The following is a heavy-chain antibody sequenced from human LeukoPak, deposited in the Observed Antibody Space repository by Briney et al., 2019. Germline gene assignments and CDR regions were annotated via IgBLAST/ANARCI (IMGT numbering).Heavy chain of an antibody. Sequence: GGSLRLSCAASGFTFSSYAMSWVRQAPGKGLECVSAISGSGGSTYYADSVKGRFTISRDNSKSTLYLQMGSLRAEDKAVYYCARERANYDFLRPYYSWFNPGGQGTLATVSS. CDR1: GFTFSSYA. D-gene: IGHD3-3*01. J-gene: IGHJ5*02. CDR2: ISGSGGST. V-gene: IGHV3-64*02. CDR3: ARERANYDFLRPYYSWFNP.